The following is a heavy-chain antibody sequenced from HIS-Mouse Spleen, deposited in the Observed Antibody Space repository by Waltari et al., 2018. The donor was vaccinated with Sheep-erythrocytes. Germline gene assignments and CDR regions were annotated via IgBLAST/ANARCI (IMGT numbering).Heavy chain of an antibody. CDR2: ISYDGSNK. CDR3: AKPVGATTAFDY. V-gene: IGHV3-30*18. J-gene: IGHJ4*02. CDR1: GLPFSSYG. Sequence: QVQLVESGGGVVQPGRSLRLSCAASGLPFSSYGMHWVRQAPGKGLEWVAVISYDGSNKYYADSVKGRFTISRDNSKNTLYLQMNSLRAEDTAVYCCAKPVGATTAFDYWGQGTLVTVSS. D-gene: IGHD1-26*01.